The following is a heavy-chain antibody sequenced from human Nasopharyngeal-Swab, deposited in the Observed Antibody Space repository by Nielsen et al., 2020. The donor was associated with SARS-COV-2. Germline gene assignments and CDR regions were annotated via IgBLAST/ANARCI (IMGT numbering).Heavy chain of an antibody. V-gene: IGHV3-13*01. CDR3: VKGMPQSGGMYV. CDR2: IGAAGGT. D-gene: IGHD2-2*01. J-gene: IGHJ6*03. CDR1: GFTFSSND. Sequence: GESLKISCAASGFTFSSNDMHWVRLPRGKGLEWVSAIGAAGGTYYPDSVKGRFTISRENAKNSLYLQMNSLRAEDTAIYYCVKGMPQSGGMYVWGKGTTVSVSS.